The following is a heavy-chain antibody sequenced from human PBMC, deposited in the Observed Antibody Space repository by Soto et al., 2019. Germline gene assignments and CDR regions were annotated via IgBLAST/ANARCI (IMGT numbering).Heavy chain of an antibody. J-gene: IGHJ4*02. CDR2: VRSSGGST. V-gene: IGHV3-23*01. CDR1: GFTFRDYA. CDR3: TRETMTIRLYFDY. D-gene: IGHD3-3*01. Sequence: GGSLRLSCAAPGFTFRDYAMSWVRQAPGKGLEWVSAVRSSGGSTYYADSVKGRFIISRDNSKNTLYLQVNSLRAEDTAMYYCTRETMTIRLYFDYWGQGALVTVSS.